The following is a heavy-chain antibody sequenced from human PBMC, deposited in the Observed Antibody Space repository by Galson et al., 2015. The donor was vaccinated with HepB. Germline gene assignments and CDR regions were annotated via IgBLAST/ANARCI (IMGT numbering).Heavy chain of an antibody. CDR3: ARALEYSNTWDFDY. V-gene: IGHV1-2*05. Sequence: SVKVSCKASGYTFSDYYIHWVRQAPGQGLEWMGRISPKSGGTNYAQKFQGRVTMTRDTSISTAYMELSGLRSDDTGLYYCARALEYSNTWDFDYWGQGTLVTVSS. CDR1: GYTFSDYY. CDR2: ISPKSGGT. D-gene: IGHD6-6*01. J-gene: IGHJ4*02.